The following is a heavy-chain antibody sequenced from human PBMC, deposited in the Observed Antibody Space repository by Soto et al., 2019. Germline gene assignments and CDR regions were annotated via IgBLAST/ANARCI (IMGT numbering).Heavy chain of an antibody. D-gene: IGHD6-19*01. V-gene: IGHV3-30-3*01. CDR1: GLTFSSYA. CDR2: ISGDGGNK. Sequence: QVHLVESGGGVVQPGKSLRLSCTASGLTFSSYAVNWVRQAPGKGLEWVSVISGDGGNKYFAESVRGRFLISRDNSKNTVYLQMNSLRHEDTAGYFCARRLTSTVSALGYWGQGTLVTVSS. J-gene: IGHJ4*02. CDR3: ARRLTSTVSALGY.